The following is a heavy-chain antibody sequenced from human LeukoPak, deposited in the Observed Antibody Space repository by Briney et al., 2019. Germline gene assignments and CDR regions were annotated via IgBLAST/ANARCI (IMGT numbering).Heavy chain of an antibody. V-gene: IGHV4-31*03. CDR1: GGSISSGGYY. J-gene: IGHJ6*02. CDR2: IYYSGST. CDR3: ARESIYCSSTSCPVVDLDYYGMDV. Sequence: SQTLSLTCTVSGGSISSGGYYWSWIRQHPGKGLEWIMYIYYSGSTYYNPSLKSRVTISVDTSKNQFSLKLSSVTAADTAVYYCARESIYCSSTSCPVVDLDYYGMDVWGQGTTVTVSS. D-gene: IGHD2-2*01.